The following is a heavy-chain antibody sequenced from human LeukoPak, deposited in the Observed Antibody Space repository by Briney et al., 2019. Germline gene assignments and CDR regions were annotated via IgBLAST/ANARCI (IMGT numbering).Heavy chain of an antibody. Sequence: TGGSLRLSCAASGFTFSNAWMSWVRQAPGKGLEWVGRIKSKTDGGTTDYAAPVKGRFTISRDDSKNTLYLQMNSLRAEDTAVYYCARSWVVVVAASLPYWGQGTLVTVSS. J-gene: IGHJ4*02. CDR1: GFTFSNAW. D-gene: IGHD2-15*01. CDR2: IKSKTDGGTT. V-gene: IGHV3-15*01. CDR3: ARSWVVVVAASLPY.